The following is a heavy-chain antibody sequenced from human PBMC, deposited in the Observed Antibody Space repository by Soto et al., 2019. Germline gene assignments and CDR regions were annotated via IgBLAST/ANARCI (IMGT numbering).Heavy chain of an antibody. CDR3: ARRAETNGWNGFGAAKYYFDF. Sequence: ASVKVSCKASGYTFTSYDIYWVRQATGQGLEWMGWMNPSTGNSGYAQKFQGRVTMTSDTSISTAHMELSSLRSEDTAVYYCARRAETNGWNGFGAAKYYFDFWGQGTLGSVSS. V-gene: IGHV1-8*01. J-gene: IGHJ4*02. CDR1: GYTFTSYD. D-gene: IGHD1-1*01. CDR2: MNPSTGNS.